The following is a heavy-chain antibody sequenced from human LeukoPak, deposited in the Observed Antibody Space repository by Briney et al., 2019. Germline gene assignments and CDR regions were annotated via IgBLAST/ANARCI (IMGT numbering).Heavy chain of an antibody. CDR2: IYYSGST. D-gene: IGHD6-19*01. CDR1: GGSISSGGYY. J-gene: IGHJ3*02. Sequence: SETLSLTCTVSGGSISSGGYYWSRIRQHPGKGLEWIGYIYYSGSTYYNPSLKSRVTISVDTSKNQFSLKLSSVTAADTAVYYCARVRLDSSGWYFYSEVGPANDAFDIWGQGTMVTVSS. V-gene: IGHV4-31*03. CDR3: ARVRLDSSGWYFYSEVGPANDAFDI.